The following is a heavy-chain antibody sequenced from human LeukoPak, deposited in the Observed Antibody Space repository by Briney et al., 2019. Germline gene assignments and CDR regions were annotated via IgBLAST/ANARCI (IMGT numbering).Heavy chain of an antibody. CDR3: ARDQEGGAGSCYVDF. CDR1: GFTFRNYW. V-gene: IGHV3-7*01. CDR2: IKEDGSEK. D-gene: IGHD2-15*01. J-gene: IGHJ4*02. Sequence: GGSQRLSCAASGFTFRNYWMSWVRLAPGRGLEWVANIKEDGSEKCYVDSVKGRFVISRDNAENSLYLQMDSLRVDDTAIYYCARDQEGGAGSCYVDFWGQGALVTVSS.